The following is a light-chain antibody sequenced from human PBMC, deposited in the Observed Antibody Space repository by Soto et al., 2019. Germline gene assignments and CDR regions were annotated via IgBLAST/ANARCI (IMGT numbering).Light chain of an antibody. V-gene: IGLV2-11*01. CDR2: DVS. CDR1: SSDVGGYNY. CDR3: CSYAGSYTLYA. Sequence: QSALTQPRSVSGSPGQSVTISCTGTSSDVGGYNYVSWYQQHPGKAPKLMIYDVSKRPSGVPDRFDGSKSGNTASLTISGLQAEDEADYYCCSYAGSYTLYAFATGTKVTVL. J-gene: IGLJ1*01.